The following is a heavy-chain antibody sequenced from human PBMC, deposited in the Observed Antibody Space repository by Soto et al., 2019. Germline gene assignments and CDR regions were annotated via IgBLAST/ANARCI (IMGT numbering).Heavy chain of an antibody. V-gene: IGHV1-46*01. J-gene: IGHJ4*02. CDR2: INPSGGST. Sequence: ASVKGSCTSSGYTFTRYYMHWVRQAPGQGLEWMGIINPSGGSTSYAQKFQGRVTMTRDTSTSTVYMELSSLRSEDTAVYYCARGLSPGGGAFDYWGQGTLVTVSS. D-gene: IGHD3-16*01. CDR3: ARGLSPGGGAFDY. CDR1: GYTFTRYY.